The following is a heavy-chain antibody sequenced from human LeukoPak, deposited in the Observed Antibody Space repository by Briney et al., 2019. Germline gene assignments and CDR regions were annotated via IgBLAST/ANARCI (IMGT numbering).Heavy chain of an antibody. Sequence: PGGSLGLSCAASGFTFSSYWMSWVRQAPGKGLEWVANIKQDGSERYYVDSVKGRFTISRDNAKNSLYLQMNSLRAEDTAVFYCARWMSGSNWGFDHWGQGTLVTVSS. D-gene: IGHD5-24*01. CDR2: IKQDGSER. CDR1: GFTFSSYW. CDR3: ARWMSGSNWGFDH. V-gene: IGHV3-7*01. J-gene: IGHJ4*02.